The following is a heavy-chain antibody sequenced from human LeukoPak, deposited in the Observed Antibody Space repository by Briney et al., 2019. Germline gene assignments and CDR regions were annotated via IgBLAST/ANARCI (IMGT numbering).Heavy chain of an antibody. CDR2: INPNSGGT. CDR3: ARDVGEYCSSKSCYASDY. Sequence: ASVKVSCKASGYTFTSYAMNWVRQAPGQGLEWMGWINPNSGGTNYAQKFQGRVTMTRDTSISTAYMELSRLRSDDTAFFYCARDVGEYCSSKSCYASDYWGQGTLVTVSS. J-gene: IGHJ4*02. D-gene: IGHD2-2*01. V-gene: IGHV1-2*02. CDR1: GYTFTSYA.